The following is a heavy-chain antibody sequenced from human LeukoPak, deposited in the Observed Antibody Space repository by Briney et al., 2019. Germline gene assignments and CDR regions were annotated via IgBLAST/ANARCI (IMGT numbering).Heavy chain of an antibody. CDR3: ASGQGALFDY. D-gene: IGHD1-26*01. CDR2: VYTTRST. J-gene: IGHJ4*02. V-gene: IGHV4-61*09. Sequence: SQTLSLTCSVSGGSISSGSYYWSWTRQPAGEGLEWVEHVYTTRSTNYNPSLTSPVTISVDTSTHQFSLNLNSVTAADTAVYYCASGQGALFDYWGQGTLVTVSS. CDR1: GGSISSGSYY.